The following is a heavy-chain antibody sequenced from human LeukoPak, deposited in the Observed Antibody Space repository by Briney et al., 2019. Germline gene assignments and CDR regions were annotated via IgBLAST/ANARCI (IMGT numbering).Heavy chain of an antibody. CDR3: SRAYSTGWLGINDY. J-gene: IGHJ4*02. Sequence: GGSLRLSCTASGFTFSDYAMSWVRQAPGKGLEWVGFIRNKANGGTADYAASVKGRFTISRDDSKTIAYLQMNSLKTGDTAVYYCSRAYSTGWLGINDYWGQGALVTVSS. V-gene: IGHV3-49*04. CDR1: GFTFSDYA. CDR2: IRNKANGGTA. D-gene: IGHD6-19*01.